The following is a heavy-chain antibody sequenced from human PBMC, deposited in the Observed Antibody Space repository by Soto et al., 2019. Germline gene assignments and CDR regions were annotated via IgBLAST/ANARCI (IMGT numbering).Heavy chain of an antibody. Sequence: GGSLRLSCAAAGITFSSYSMNWVRPAPGKGLEWVSSISSSSSYIYYADSVKGRFTISRDNAKNSLYLQMNSLRAEDTAVYYCAGEQYSSFLRNYYGMDVWGQGTTVTVSS. V-gene: IGHV3-21*01. CDR3: AGEQYSSFLRNYYGMDV. J-gene: IGHJ6*02. D-gene: IGHD6-6*01. CDR2: ISSSSSYI. CDR1: GITFSSYS.